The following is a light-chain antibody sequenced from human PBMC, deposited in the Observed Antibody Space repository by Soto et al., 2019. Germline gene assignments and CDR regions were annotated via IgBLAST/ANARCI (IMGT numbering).Light chain of an antibody. CDR1: RSDVGAYNY. Sequence: LTQPASVSGSPGQSIAISCTGTRSDVGAYNYVSWYQQHPGKAPKLMISEVTNRPSGVSDRFSGSKSGNTASLTISGLQAEDEADYYCSSFTSRFTFVFGTGTQLTVL. V-gene: IGLV2-14*01. J-gene: IGLJ1*01. CDR3: SSFTSRFTFV. CDR2: EVT.